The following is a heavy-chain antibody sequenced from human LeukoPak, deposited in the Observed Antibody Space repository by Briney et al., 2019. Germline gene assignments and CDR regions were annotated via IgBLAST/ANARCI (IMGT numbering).Heavy chain of an antibody. CDR1: GFTFSACE. V-gene: IGHV3-48*03. CDR2: ISRSGSTR. J-gene: IGHJ3*02. D-gene: IGHD3-10*01. Sequence: GGSLRLSCAISGFTFSACELTWVRQAPGKGLEWVSYISRSGSTRYYADSVKGRFTISRDNAKNSLYLQMNSLRAEDTAVYYCARVATMVRVPLDALDIWGQGTMVSVSS. CDR3: ARVATMVRVPLDALDI.